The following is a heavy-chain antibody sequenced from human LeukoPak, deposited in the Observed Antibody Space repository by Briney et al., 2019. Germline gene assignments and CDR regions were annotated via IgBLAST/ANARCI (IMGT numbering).Heavy chain of an antibody. CDR2: ITSGVGIT. V-gene: IGHV3-23*01. CDR1: GFTFSSYA. Sequence: GGSLRLSCAASGFTFSSYAMSWVRQAPGKGLEWVSIITSGVGITYYADSVKGRFTISRDNSKNTLYLQMNSLRAEDTAVYHCAKGDYYDFDYWGQGTLVTVSS. CDR3: AKGDYYDFDY. D-gene: IGHD3-10*01. J-gene: IGHJ4*02.